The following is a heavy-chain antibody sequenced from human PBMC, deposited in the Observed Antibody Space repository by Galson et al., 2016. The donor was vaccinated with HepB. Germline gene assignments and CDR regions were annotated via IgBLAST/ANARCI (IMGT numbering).Heavy chain of an antibody. CDR3: ARDHNYRLDL. Sequence: SLRLSCAASGFTFSDSWMAWVRQAPGEGLEWVANIKYDGSENHYVDSVKGRSTISRDNAQNSVFLQMSGLRAEDTAVCYCARDHNYRLDLWGQGTLVTDSS. CDR1: GFTFSDSW. V-gene: IGHV3-7*01. D-gene: IGHD5-24*01. CDR2: IKYDGSEN. J-gene: IGHJ4*02.